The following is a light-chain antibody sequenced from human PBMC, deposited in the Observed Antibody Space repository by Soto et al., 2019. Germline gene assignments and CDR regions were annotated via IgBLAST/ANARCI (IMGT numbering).Light chain of an antibody. CDR1: QTISIW. Sequence: DIPMTQSPSTLSAAVGDRVTITCRARQTISIWLAWYQQKPGKAPKLLIYDASILKSGVPSRFSGSGSGTEFTLTISSLQPDDFATYYCQQYNSYRTFGQGTKVEIK. V-gene: IGKV1-5*01. CDR2: DAS. J-gene: IGKJ1*01. CDR3: QQYNSYRT.